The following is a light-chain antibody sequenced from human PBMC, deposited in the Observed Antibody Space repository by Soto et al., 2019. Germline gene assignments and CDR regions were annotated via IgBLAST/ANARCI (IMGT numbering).Light chain of an antibody. CDR1: QTISSSS. J-gene: IGKJ5*01. CDR3: MQSTQLPPT. CDR2: GES. Sequence: IVWTHSPVTLSLSPGERATLSFGASQTISSSSLAWYQQKGGQAPRLLIYGESSRATGIPDRFSGSGSGTDFTLEISRVETDDVGIYYCMQSTQLPPTFGQGTRLEIK. V-gene: IGKV3-20*01.